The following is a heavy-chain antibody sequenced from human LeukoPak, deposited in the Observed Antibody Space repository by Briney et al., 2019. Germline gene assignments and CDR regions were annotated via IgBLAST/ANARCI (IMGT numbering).Heavy chain of an antibody. CDR3: ARDRELSAYYYYGMDV. CDR1: GGSISSGDYY. D-gene: IGHD3-10*01. J-gene: IGHJ6*02. Sequence: SQTLSLTCTVSGGSISSGDYYWSWIRRPPGKGLEWIGYIYYSGSTYYNPSLKGRVTISVDTSKNQFSLKLSSVTAADTAVYYCARDRELSAYYYYGMDVWGQGTTVTVSS. V-gene: IGHV4-30-4*01. CDR2: IYYSGST.